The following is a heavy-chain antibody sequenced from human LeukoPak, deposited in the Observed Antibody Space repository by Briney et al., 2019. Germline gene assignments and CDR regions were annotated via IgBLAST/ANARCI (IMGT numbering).Heavy chain of an antibody. CDR3: VRGTLKNWFDP. V-gene: IGHV4-34*01. J-gene: IGHJ5*02. Sequence: PSETLSLTCAVYGGSFSGYYWSWIRQPPGKGLEWIGEINHSGSTYYNPSLKSRVTISVDRSKNQFSLELTSVTAADTAVYYCVRGTLKNWFDPWGQGTLVTVSS. CDR2: INHSGST. CDR1: GGSFSGYY.